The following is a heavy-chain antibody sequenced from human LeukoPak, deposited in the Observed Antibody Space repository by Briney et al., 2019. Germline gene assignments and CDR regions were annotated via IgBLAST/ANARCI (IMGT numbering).Heavy chain of an antibody. D-gene: IGHD3-10*01. CDR3: ARGHYYGSGSYGGRVMIQAFDI. V-gene: IGHV4-4*02. Sequence: SETLSLTCAVSGGSISSSNWWSWVRQPPGKGLEWIGEIYHSGSTNYNPSLKSRVTISVDKSKNQFSLTLSSVTAADTAVYYCARGHYYGSGSYGGRVMIQAFDIWGQGTMVTVSS. CDR2: IYHSGST. J-gene: IGHJ3*02. CDR1: GGSISSSNW.